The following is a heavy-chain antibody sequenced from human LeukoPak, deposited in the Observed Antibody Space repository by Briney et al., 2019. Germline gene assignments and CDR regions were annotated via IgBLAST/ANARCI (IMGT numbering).Heavy chain of an antibody. V-gene: IGHV3-30*02. CDR2: ILNDGTWE. CDR3: VKGGSISHNWFDS. CDR1: GFTYSDYG. D-gene: IGHD3-16*01. Sequence: PGGSLRLSCAASGFTYSDYGMHWVRQAPGRGLEWVAFILNDGTWEYYPDSVKGRLTTSRDNSRNTLYLQMNSVRLEDTAIYYCVKGGSISHNWFDSWGQGTLVTVSS. J-gene: IGHJ5*01.